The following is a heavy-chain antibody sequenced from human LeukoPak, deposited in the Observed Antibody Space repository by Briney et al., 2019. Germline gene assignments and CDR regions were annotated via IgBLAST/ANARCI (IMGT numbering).Heavy chain of an antibody. CDR2: IYYSGST. CDR3: ARALRYCSGGSCYGDAFDI. J-gene: IGHJ3*02. CDR1: GGSISSGDYY. V-gene: IGHV4-30-4*01. D-gene: IGHD2-15*01. Sequence: PSETLSLTCTVSGGSISSGDYYWSWIRQPPGKGLEWIGYIYYSGSTHYNPSLKSRVTISVDTSKNQFSLKLSSVTAADTAVYYCARALRYCSGGSCYGDAFDIWGQGTMVTVSS.